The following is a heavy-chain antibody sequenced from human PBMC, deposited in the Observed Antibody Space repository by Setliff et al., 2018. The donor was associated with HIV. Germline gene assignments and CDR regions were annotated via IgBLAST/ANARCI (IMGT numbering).Heavy chain of an antibody. CDR1: GGSISSVNW. Sequence: PSETLSLTCAVSGGSISSVNWWTWVRQPPGKGLEWIGEINYEGDTTYNPSLKSRVNMFIDTSKKQFSLKVASVTAADTAVYYCVRQHGDYAFDPWGQGTLVTVS. CDR2: INYEGDT. D-gene: IGHD4-17*01. J-gene: IGHJ5*02. V-gene: IGHV4-4*02. CDR3: VRQHGDYAFDP.